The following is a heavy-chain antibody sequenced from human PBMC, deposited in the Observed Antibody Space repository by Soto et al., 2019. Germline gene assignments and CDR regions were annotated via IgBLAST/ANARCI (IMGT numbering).Heavy chain of an antibody. J-gene: IGHJ4*02. D-gene: IGHD4-17*01. CDR2: ISGKNGNT. Sequence: GASVKVSCKASGYKFSDFGRTWVRQAPGQGLEWMGWISGKNGNTNYAQKVQGRVTLTADTSTGTAYMEMRALTSDDTGIYYCALSDYYEDTGTFEIWGLGTPVTVSS. V-gene: IGHV1-18*04. CDR1: GYKFSDFG. CDR3: ALSDYYEDTGTFEI.